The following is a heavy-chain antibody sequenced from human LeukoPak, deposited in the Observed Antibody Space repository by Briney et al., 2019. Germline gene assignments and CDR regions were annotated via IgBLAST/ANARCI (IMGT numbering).Heavy chain of an antibody. Sequence: GRSLRLSCAASGFTFDDYAMHWVRQAPGKGLEWVSGISWNSGSIGYADSVKGRFTISRDNAKNSLYLQMNSLGAEDTALYYCAKDKWLRPYYFDYWGQGTLVTVSS. CDR1: GFTFDDYA. CDR3: AKDKWLRPYYFDY. V-gene: IGHV3-9*01. J-gene: IGHJ4*02. CDR2: ISWNSGSI. D-gene: IGHD5-12*01.